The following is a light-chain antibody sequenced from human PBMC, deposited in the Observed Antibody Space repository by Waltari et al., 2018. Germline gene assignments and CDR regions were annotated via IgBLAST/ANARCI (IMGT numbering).Light chain of an antibody. J-gene: IGLJ2*01. CDR2: GKN. CDR3: HSRDSSGDVV. V-gene: IGLV3-19*01. Sequence: SSELTQDPAVSVALGQTVRITCQGDSLRTYYVSWFHQKPGQAPALVISGKNNRPSGIPDRFPASSSGRTASLTIIGAQAEDEADYYCHSRDSSGDVVIGGGTKLTVV. CDR1: SLRTYY.